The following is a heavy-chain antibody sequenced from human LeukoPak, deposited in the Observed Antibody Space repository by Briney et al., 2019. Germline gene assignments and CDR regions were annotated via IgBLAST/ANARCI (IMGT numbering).Heavy chain of an antibody. D-gene: IGHD2-15*01. Sequence: PGGSLRLSCAASGFTFSSYGMPWVRQAPGKGLEWVSAISGSGGSTYYADSVKGRFTISRDNSKNTLYLQMNSLRAEDTAVYYCAKGGYCSGGSCYSRVFYYYYGMDVWGQGTTVTVSS. CDR1: GFTFSSYG. J-gene: IGHJ6*02. CDR2: ISGSGGST. V-gene: IGHV3-23*01. CDR3: AKGGYCSGGSCYSRVFYYYYGMDV.